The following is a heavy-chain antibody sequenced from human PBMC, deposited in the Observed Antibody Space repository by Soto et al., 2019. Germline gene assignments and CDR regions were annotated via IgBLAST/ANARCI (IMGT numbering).Heavy chain of an antibody. CDR2: IYHSGST. CDR1: GGSISSNKW. J-gene: IGHJ6*02. CDR3: ARDDHIVVVPTSLGAMDV. Sequence: ASETLSLSCAVYGGSISSNKWWSWVRQPPGRGLEWIGEIYHSGSTNYNPSLKSRVTISLDKSKNQFSLKLTSVTAADSAVYYCARDDHIVVVPTSLGAMDVWGQGTTVTVSS. V-gene: IGHV4-4*02. D-gene: IGHD2-2*01.